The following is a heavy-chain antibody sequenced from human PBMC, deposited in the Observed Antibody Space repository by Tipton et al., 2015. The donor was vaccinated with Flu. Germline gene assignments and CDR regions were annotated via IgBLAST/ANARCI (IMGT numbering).Heavy chain of an antibody. CDR2: IKQGGSEK. J-gene: IGHJ6*02. D-gene: IGHD5-12*01. Sequence: SLRLSCAASGFTFNTYWMSWVRQAPGKGLEWVANIKQGGSEKYYVDSVKGRFTISRDNAKNSLYLQMNSLRAEDTALYYCAKGLHCYGMDVWGQGTTVTVSS. V-gene: IGHV3-7*03. CDR3: AKGLHCYGMDV. CDR1: GFTFNTYW.